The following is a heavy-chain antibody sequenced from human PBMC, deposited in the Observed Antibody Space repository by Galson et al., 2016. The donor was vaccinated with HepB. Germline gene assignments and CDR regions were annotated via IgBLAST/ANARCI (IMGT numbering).Heavy chain of an antibody. Sequence: SLRLSCAASGFTSSRYGMHWVRQAPGKGLEWLSVISNDGSLYADSVKGRFTVSRDNSKNAQYLQMNSLRPEDTAVYYCAKDADFGGIDDYWGQGTLVIVSS. CDR1: GFTSSRYG. D-gene: IGHD4-23*01. CDR2: ISNDGS. CDR3: AKDADFGGIDDY. J-gene: IGHJ4*02. V-gene: IGHV3-30*18.